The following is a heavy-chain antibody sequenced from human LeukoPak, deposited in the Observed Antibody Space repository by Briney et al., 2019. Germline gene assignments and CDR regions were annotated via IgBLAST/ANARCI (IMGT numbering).Heavy chain of an antibody. V-gene: IGHV3-21*01. J-gene: IGHJ6*02. D-gene: IGHD2-2*01. CDR3: ASGGYCSSTSCLNPYYYYYGMDV. CDR1: GFTFSSYS. CDR2: ISSSSSYI. Sequence: PGGSLRLSCAASGFTFSSYSMNWVRQAPGKGLEWVSSISSSSSYIYYADSVKGRFTISRDNAKNSLYLQMNSLRAEDTAVYYCASGGYCSSTSCLNPYYYYYGMDVWGQGTTVTVSS.